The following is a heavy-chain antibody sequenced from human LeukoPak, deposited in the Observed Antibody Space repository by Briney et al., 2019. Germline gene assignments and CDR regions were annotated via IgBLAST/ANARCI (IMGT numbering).Heavy chain of an antibody. V-gene: IGHV3-23*01. CDR1: GITLNNYG. J-gene: IGHJ4*02. CDR2: ISDSGGST. Sequence: TGGSLRLSCAVSGITLNNYGMTWVRQAPGKGLEWVAGISDSGGSTKYADSVKGRFTISRDNPKNTLYLQMNSLRAEDTAVYFCAKRGVVIRVILVGFHKEAYYFESWGQGALVTVSP. CDR3: AKRGVVIRVILVGFHKEAYYFES. D-gene: IGHD3/OR15-3a*01.